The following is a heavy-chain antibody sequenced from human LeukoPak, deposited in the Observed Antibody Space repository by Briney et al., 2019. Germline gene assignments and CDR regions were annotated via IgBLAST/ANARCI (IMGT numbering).Heavy chain of an antibody. J-gene: IGHJ3*01. Sequence: GGSLRLSCAASGFTFSSYWMHWVRQAPGKGLVWVSRINSDGSTTNYADSVKGRFTISRDNAKNTLYLQMNSLRAEDTAVYYCARVRFGTEWYSSDDFAFWGQGTMVTVAS. CDR3: ARVRFGTEWYSSDDFAF. CDR1: GFTFSSYW. D-gene: IGHD3-3*01. CDR2: INSDGSTT. V-gene: IGHV3-74*01.